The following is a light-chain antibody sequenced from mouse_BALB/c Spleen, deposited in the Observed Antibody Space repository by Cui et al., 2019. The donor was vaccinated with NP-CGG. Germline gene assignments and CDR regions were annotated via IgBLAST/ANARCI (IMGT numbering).Light chain of an antibody. CDR1: SSVSSSY. CDR2: STS. V-gene: IGKV4-74*01. CDR3: HQYHRSPLT. Sequence: HIVLTQSPAILSASPGARVTLTCTASSSVSSSYVNWYQQKPGAAPKLWIYSTSNMGGGVPARFSGSGCGTSYSLTISSMEAEDAATYDCHQYHRSPLTFGAGTKLELK. J-gene: IGKJ5*01.